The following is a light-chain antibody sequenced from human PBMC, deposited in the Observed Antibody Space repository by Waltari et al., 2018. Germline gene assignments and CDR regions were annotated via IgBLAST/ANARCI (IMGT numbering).Light chain of an antibody. J-gene: IGKJ3*01. CDR1: QTISSY. CDR2: AAS. V-gene: IGKV1-17*03. Sequence: DLQMTQSPSSLPASVGDRVTITCRASQTISSYLAWYQQKPGKVPKLLIYAASSLESGVPSRFSGSGSGTEFTLTISSLQPEDFATYYCQQHNSHPFTFGPGTKLDIK. CDR3: QQHNSHPFT.